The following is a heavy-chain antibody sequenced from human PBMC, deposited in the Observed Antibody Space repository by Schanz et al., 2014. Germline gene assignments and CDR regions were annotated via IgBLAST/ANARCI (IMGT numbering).Heavy chain of an antibody. D-gene: IGHD3-3*01. Sequence: VQLLESGGGLVQPGGSLRLSCAASGFTFRGYAMSWVRQAPGKGLEWVALVSSDGNNDYYTDSVKGRFTISRDNSKNTVHLQMNSLRAEDTAVYYCVRDSFFAFDYWGQGTLVTVSS. J-gene: IGHJ4*02. V-gene: IGHV3-30*03. CDR2: VSSDGNND. CDR3: VRDSFFAFDY. CDR1: GFTFRGYA.